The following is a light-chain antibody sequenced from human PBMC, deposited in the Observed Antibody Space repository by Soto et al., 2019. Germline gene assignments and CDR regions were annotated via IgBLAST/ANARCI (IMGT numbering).Light chain of an antibody. CDR3: QQSYTSPGT. CDR1: QTIMTY. CDR2: AAS. V-gene: IGKV1-39*01. J-gene: IGKJ1*01. Sequence: DIQMTQSPSSLSASVGDEVTITCRASQTIMTYLNWYQLKPGKPPRLLIYAASSLQSGVPSRFSGSGSGTDFTLTISSLQPEDFATYYCQQSYTSPGTFGQGTKVDIK.